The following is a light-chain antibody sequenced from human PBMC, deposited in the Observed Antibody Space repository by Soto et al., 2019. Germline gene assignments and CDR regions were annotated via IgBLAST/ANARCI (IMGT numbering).Light chain of an antibody. V-gene: IGLV2-23*02. J-gene: IGLJ3*02. CDR3: CSYAGNSGV. CDR1: SSDVGSYNF. Sequence: QPVLTQPASVSGSPGQSIIISCTGTSSDVGSYNFVSWYQQHPGKAPKLMIYEVSKRPSGVSNHFSGSKSGNTASLTISGRQPEDEADYYCCSYAGNSGVFGGGTKLTVL. CDR2: EVS.